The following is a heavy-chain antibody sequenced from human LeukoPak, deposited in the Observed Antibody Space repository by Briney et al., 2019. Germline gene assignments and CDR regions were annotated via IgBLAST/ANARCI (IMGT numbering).Heavy chain of an antibody. Sequence: SETLSLTCTVSGGSISSGGYSWSWIRQPPGKGLEWIGYIYQSGSTYYDPSLKSRVTISVDRSKNQFSLKLSSVTAADTAVYYCARGSERAWSPPDYCGQGTLVTVSS. J-gene: IGHJ4*02. V-gene: IGHV4-30-2*01. CDR3: ARGSERAWSPPDY. D-gene: IGHD2-15*01. CDR1: GGSISSGGYS. CDR2: IYQSGST.